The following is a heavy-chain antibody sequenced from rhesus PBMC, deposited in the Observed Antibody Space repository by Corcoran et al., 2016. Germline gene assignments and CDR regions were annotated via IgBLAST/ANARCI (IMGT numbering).Heavy chain of an antibody. J-gene: IGHJ6*01. Sequence: QLQLQESGPGLVKPSETLSLTCAVSGGSIRSNYWSWIRQPPGKGLEWIGRISGSGGSTDYNPSLKRRVTTTPDTSRNQFSLKLSSVTAADTGVYYGARELFWTGYYYSWGQGVVVTVSS. D-gene: IGHD3-3*01. CDR3: ARELFWTGYYYS. CDR1: GGSIRSNY. V-gene: IGHV4-173*01. CDR2: ISGSGGST.